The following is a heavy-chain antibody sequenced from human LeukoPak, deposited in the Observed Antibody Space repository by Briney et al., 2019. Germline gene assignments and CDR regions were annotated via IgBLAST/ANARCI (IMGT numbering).Heavy chain of an antibody. CDR2: IYYSGST. J-gene: IGHJ3*02. CDR3: ASFTRDGYTNDAFDI. Sequence: SETLSLTCTVSGGSISSYYWSWIRQPPGKGLEWIGYIYYSGSTNYNPSLKSRVTISVDTSKNQFSLKLSSVTAADTAVYYCASFTRDGYTNDAFDIWGQGTMVTVSS. CDR1: GGSISSYY. D-gene: IGHD5-24*01. V-gene: IGHV4-59*08.